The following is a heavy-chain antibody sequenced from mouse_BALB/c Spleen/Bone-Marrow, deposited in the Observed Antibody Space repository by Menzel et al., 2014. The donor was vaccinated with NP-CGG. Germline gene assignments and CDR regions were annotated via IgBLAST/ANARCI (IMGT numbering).Heavy chain of an antibody. J-gene: IGHJ4*01. V-gene: IGHV1S22*01. CDR3: RCYDYTMDY. D-gene: IGHD1-1*01. CDR2: IXPGSGTI. CDR1: GYTFTSYW. Sequence: LQQPGSELVRPGASVKLSCKASGYTFTSYWIHWVKQRPGQGLEWIGNIXPGSGTINYDEKFKNKATLTVDTSSSIAYMQLSSLTSEDSAVYYCRCYDYTMDYWGQGTSVTVSS.